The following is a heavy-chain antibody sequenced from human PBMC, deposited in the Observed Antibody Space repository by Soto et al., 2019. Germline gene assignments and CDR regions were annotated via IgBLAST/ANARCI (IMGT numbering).Heavy chain of an antibody. CDR2: IIPIFGTA. D-gene: IGHD6-13*01. Sequence: SVKVSCKASGGTFSSYAISWVRQAPGQGLEWMGGIIPIFGTANYAQKFQGRVTITADESTSTAYMELSSLRSEDTAVYYCARDDVAAAGFDYWGQGTLVTVSS. CDR1: GGTFSSYA. J-gene: IGHJ4*02. V-gene: IGHV1-69*13. CDR3: ARDDVAAAGFDY.